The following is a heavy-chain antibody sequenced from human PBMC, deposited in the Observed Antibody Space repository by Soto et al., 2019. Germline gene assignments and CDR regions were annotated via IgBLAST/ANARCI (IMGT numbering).Heavy chain of an antibody. CDR3: ASAPPYYGISGYLEV. CDR1: GHYFSGYY. J-gene: IGHJ4*02. V-gene: IGHV1-2*02. Sequence: QVQLVQSGAEVKKTGASVKVSCEAPGHYFSGYYMYWVRQAPGHGLEWMGWINLNSGGTNYAQKFQGRVTMTRDTSITTGYMDLRGLTSDDTDVYYCASAPPYYGISGYLEVWGLGTLVTVSS. CDR2: INLNSGGT. D-gene: IGHD3-22*01.